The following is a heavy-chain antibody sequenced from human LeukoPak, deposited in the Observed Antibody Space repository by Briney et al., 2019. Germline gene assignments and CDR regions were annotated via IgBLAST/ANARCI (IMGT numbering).Heavy chain of an antibody. CDR3: ARGSTSTYYYYGMDV. J-gene: IGHJ6*02. Sequence: ASVKVSCKASGGTFSSYAISWVRQAPGQGLEWMGRIIPILGIANYAQKFQGRVTITADKSTSTAYMELSSLRSEDTAVYYCARGSTSTYYYYGMDVWGQGTTVTVSS. V-gene: IGHV1-69*04. CDR2: IIPILGIA. D-gene: IGHD2-2*01. CDR1: GGTFSSYA.